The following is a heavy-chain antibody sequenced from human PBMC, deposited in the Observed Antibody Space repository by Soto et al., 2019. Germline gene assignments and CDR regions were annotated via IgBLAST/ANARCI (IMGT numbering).Heavy chain of an antibody. CDR1: GYTFTSSG. CDR3: ARDVRLEALSGAFHM. J-gene: IGHJ3*02. V-gene: IGHV1-18*01. CDR2: ISGYNGNT. D-gene: IGHD3-10*02. Sequence: EASVKVSCKTSGYTFTSSGVSWVRQAPGQGLEWMGWISGYNGNTRYAQNLQGRVTMTTDTSTNTAYMELRSLRYDDTAVYYCARDVRLEALSGAFHMWGQGTMVTVSS.